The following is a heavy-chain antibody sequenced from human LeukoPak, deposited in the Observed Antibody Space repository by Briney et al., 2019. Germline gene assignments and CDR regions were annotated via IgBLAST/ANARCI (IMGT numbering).Heavy chain of an antibody. Sequence: ASVKVSCKASGGTFSSYAISWVRQAPGQGLEWMGGIIPIFGTANYAQKLQGRVTMTTDTSTSTAYMELRSLRSDDTAVYYCARDWPIYYYYGMDVWGQGTTVTVSS. J-gene: IGHJ6*02. CDR2: IIPIFGTA. V-gene: IGHV1-69*05. CDR3: ARDWPIYYYYGMDV. CDR1: GGTFSSYA.